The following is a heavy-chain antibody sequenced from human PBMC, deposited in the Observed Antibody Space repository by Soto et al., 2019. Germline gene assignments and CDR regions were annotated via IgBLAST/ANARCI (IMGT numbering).Heavy chain of an antibody. V-gene: IGHV4-31*03. CDR3: ARENRGWNYGTYYYYYGMDA. CDR1: GGSISSGGYY. J-gene: IGHJ6*01. CDR2: IYYSGST. D-gene: IGHD1-7*01. Sequence: SETLSLTCTVSGGSISSGGYYWSWIRQHPGKGLEWIGYIYYSGSTYYNPSLKSRVTISVDTSKNQFSLKLSSVTAADTAVYYCARENRGWNYGTYYYYYGMDAWGQGTTVIVS.